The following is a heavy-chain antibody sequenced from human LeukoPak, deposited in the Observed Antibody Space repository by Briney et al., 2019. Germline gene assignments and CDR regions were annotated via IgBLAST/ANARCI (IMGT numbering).Heavy chain of an antibody. CDR3: ARENRSPPDSPIQHIDY. CDR2: ISSSSSTI. V-gene: IGHV3-48*01. D-gene: IGHD3-22*01. CDR1: GFTFSSYS. J-gene: IGHJ4*02. Sequence: GGSLRLSCAASGFTFSSYSMNWVRQAPGKGLEWVSYISSSSSTIYYADSVKGRFTISRDNAKNSLYLQMNSLRAEDTAVYYCARENRSPPDSPIQHIDYWGQGTLVTVSS.